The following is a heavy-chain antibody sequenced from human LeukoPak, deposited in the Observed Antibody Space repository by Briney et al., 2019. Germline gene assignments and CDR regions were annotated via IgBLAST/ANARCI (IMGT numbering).Heavy chain of an antibody. CDR1: SSSINTPYY. Sequence: SETLSLTCSVSSSSINTPYYWGWIRQPPGKGLEWIGRVFRTGRTYYNPSLERRLSISLDTPENRFSLRLRSVNAADTDVYYCVRDQARGPADSWGQGTLVTVSS. J-gene: IGHJ4*02. CDR2: VFRTGRT. D-gene: IGHD2-2*01. CDR3: VRDQARGPADS. V-gene: IGHV4-38-2*02.